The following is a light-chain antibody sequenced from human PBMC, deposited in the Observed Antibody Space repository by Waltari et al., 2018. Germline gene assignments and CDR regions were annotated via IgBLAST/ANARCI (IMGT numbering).Light chain of an antibody. CDR3: QQTDSVPFT. V-gene: IGKV1-39*01. CDR1: QNIVRY. Sequence: DIQMTQSPYPLSASVGDRVTITCRASQNIVRYLNLYQQRPGKDPNLLIYAASTLQRCVPSRFSGSGSETDFTLTITTLQPEDFATYYCQQTDSVPFTFGQGTRLDIK. CDR2: AAS. J-gene: IGKJ5*01.